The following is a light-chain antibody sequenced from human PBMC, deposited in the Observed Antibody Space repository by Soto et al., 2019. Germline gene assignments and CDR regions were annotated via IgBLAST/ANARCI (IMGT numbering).Light chain of an antibody. J-gene: IGLJ3*02. Sequence: QSVLTQPPSVSGAPGQRVTISCTGSDSNIGENFDVHWYQQLPGTAPQLLIYGNNNRPSGVPDRFSASRSGTSASLAITGLQAEDEADYYCQSYDSGLSGSVFGGGTKLTVL. CDR3: QSYDSGLSGSV. V-gene: IGLV1-40*01. CDR1: DSNIGENFD. CDR2: GNN.